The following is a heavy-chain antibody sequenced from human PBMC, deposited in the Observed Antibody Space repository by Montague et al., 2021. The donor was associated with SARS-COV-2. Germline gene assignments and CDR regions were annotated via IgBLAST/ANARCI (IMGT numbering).Heavy chain of an antibody. CDR2: INHSGTT. D-gene: IGHD4-23*01. J-gene: IGHJ4*02. CDR3: ARWDPQTLTLIGLRGKSASDY. CDR1: GGSFGGYY. V-gene: IGHV4-34*01. Sequence: SETLSLTCAVYGGSFGGYYWTWIRQSPGKGLEWIAEINHSGTTNYNFNPSLRSRVTISVDTSKSQLSLKLSSVTAADTGVYYCARWDPQTLTLIGLRGKSASDYWGQGTLVTVSS.